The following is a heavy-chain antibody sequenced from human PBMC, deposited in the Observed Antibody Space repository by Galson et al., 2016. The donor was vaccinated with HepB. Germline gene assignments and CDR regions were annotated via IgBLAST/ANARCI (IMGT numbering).Heavy chain of an antibody. CDR1: GDSISSSKFF. CDR3: ARLTGEVLGWFDT. V-gene: IGHV4-39*01. D-gene: IGHD3-16*01. Sequence: SETLSLTCAVSGDSISSSKFFWGWLRQPPGKGLEWIGSISYSGLTKYNPSLQSRVTVSVDTSKNQVSLKLSSVTDTDTAVYYCARLTGEVLGWFDTWGQGTLVTVSS. J-gene: IGHJ5*02. CDR2: ISYSGLT.